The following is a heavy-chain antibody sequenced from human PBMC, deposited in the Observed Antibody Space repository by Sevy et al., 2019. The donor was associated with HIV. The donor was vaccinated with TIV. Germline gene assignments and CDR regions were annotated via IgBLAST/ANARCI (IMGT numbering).Heavy chain of an antibody. Sequence: GESLKISCKGSGYSFTSYWIGWVRQMPGKGLEWMGIIYPGDSHTRYSPSFQGQVTISADKSISTAYLQWGSLKASDTAMYFCARGTTVTRIDYWGQGTLVTVSS. CDR3: ARGTTVTRIDY. CDR1: GYSFTSYW. D-gene: IGHD4-17*01. V-gene: IGHV5-51*01. J-gene: IGHJ4*02. CDR2: IYPGDSHT.